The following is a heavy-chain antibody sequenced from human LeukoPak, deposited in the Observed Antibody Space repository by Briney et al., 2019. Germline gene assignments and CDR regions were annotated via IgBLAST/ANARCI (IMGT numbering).Heavy chain of an antibody. D-gene: IGHD3-10*01. CDR1: GFTVTSCA. V-gene: IGHV3-23*01. CDR2: ISGSGGST. Sequence: PGGSLRLSCVASGFTVTSCAMSWVRQAPGKGLEWVSAISGSGGSTYYADSVKGRFTISRDNSKNTLYLQMNSLRAEDTAVYYCAKAAMVRGVIITYYFDYWGQGTLVTVSS. CDR3: AKAAMVRGVIITYYFDY. J-gene: IGHJ4*02.